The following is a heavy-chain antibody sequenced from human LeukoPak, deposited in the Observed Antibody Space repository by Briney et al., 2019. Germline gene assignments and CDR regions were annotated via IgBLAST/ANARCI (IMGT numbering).Heavy chain of an antibody. D-gene: IGHD6-19*01. CDR3: ARHLWLVQQPFDY. Sequence: PSETLSLTCTVSSGSLSSSSYYWGWIRQPPGKGLEWIGSIYYIGSTYYNPSLKSRVTISVDTSKNQFSLKLSSVTAADTAVYSCARHLWLVQQPFDYWGQGALVTVSS. CDR1: SGSLSSSSYY. V-gene: IGHV4-39*01. J-gene: IGHJ4*02. CDR2: IYYIGST.